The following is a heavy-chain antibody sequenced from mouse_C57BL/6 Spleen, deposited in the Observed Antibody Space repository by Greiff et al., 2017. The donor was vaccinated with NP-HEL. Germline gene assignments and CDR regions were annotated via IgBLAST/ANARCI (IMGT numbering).Heavy chain of an antibody. CDR1: GYTFTDYY. CDR3: ARGDYSNPDY. Sequence: EVQLQQSGPVLVKPGASVKMSCKASGYTFTDYYMNWVKQSHGKSLEWIGVINPYNGGTSYNQKFKGKATLTVDKSSSTAYMELNSLTPEDSAVYYCARGDYSNPDYWGQGTTLTVSS. V-gene: IGHV1-19*01. J-gene: IGHJ2*01. CDR2: INPYNGGT. D-gene: IGHD2-5*01.